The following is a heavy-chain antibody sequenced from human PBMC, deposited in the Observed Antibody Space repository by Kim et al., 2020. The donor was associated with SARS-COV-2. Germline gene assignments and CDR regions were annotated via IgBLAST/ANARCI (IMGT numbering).Heavy chain of an antibody. CDR2: ISSSGGTI. CDR3: ARGLDYDDSSGYYADC. V-gene: IGHV3-11*01. J-gene: IGHJ4*02. CDR1: GFTVSNYY. D-gene: IGHD3-22*01. Sequence: GGSLRLSCAASGFTVSNYYMSWVRQAPGKGLEWVSNISSSGGTIYYADSVKGRFTISRDNAKNTLYLQMNSLRAEDTAVYYCARGLDYDDSSGYYADCWGQGTMVTVSS.